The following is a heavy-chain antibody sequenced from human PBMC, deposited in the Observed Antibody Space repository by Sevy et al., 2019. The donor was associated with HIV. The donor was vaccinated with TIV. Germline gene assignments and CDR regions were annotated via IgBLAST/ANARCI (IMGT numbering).Heavy chain of an antibody. CDR1: GGSISSGGYY. Sequence: SETLSLTCTVSGGSISSGGYYWSWIRQHPGKCLEWIGYIYYSGSTYYNPSLKSRVTISVDTSKNQFSLKLSSVTAADTAVYYCARVGSVMGYSYGYYAFDIWGQGTMVTVSS. V-gene: IGHV4-31*03. D-gene: IGHD5-18*01. CDR2: IYYSGST. J-gene: IGHJ3*02. CDR3: ARVGSVMGYSYGYYAFDI.